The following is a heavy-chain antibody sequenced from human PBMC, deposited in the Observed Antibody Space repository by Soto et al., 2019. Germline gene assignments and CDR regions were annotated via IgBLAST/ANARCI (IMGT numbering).Heavy chain of an antibody. CDR2: ISSSSSYI. CDR1: GFTFSSYS. D-gene: IGHD1-7*01. Sequence: PGGSLRLSCAASGFTFSSYSMNWVRQAPGKGLEWVSSISSSSSYIYYADSVKGRFTISRDNAKNSLYLQMNGLRAEDTAVYYCARDLDNWNYLDYWGQGTLVTVSS. V-gene: IGHV3-21*01. J-gene: IGHJ4*02. CDR3: ARDLDNWNYLDY.